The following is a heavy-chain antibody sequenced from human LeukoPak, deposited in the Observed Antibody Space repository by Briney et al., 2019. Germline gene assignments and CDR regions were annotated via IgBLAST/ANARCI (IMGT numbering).Heavy chain of an antibody. D-gene: IGHD3-9*01. CDR1: GGSISSYY. J-gene: IGHJ3*02. V-gene: IGHV4-34*01. CDR3: ARGAYYDILTGYSGAFDI. Sequence: SETLSLTXTVSGGSISSYYWSWIRQPPGQGLEWIGEINHSGSTNYNPSLKSRVTISVDTSKNQFSLKLSSVTAADTAVYYCARGAYYDILTGYSGAFDIWGQGTMVTVSS. CDR2: INHSGST.